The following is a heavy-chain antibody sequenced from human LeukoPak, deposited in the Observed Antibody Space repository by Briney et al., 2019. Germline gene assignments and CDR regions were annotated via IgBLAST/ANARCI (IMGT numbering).Heavy chain of an antibody. CDR2: IYYSGST. Sequence: KASETLSLTCTVSGGSISSYYWSWIRQPPGKGLEWIGYIYYSGSTNYNPSLKSRVTISVDTSKNQFSLKLSSVTAADTAVYYCASSGSDSDAEYFQHWGQGTLVTVSS. V-gene: IGHV4-59*01. CDR3: ASSGSDSDAEYFQH. J-gene: IGHJ1*01. CDR1: GGSISSYY. D-gene: IGHD1-26*01.